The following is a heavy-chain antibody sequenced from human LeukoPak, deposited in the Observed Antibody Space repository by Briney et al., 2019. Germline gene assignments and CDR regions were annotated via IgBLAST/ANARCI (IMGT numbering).Heavy chain of an antibody. D-gene: IGHD1-26*01. CDR1: GGSINSNSYY. V-gene: IGHV4-39*07. CDR2: FYYSGST. Sequence: SETLSLTCTVSGGSINSNSYYWGWIRQPPGKGLEYIGSFYYSGSTNYNPSLKSRVTISVDTSKNQFSLKLSSVTAADTAVYYCTSGSYSFYYMDVWGKGTTVTVSS. J-gene: IGHJ6*03. CDR3: TSGSYSFYYMDV.